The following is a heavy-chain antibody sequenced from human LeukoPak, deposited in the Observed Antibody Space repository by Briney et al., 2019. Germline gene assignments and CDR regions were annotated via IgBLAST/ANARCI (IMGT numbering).Heavy chain of an antibody. CDR3: ARVAPTTVTTHYVMDV. J-gene: IGHJ6*02. V-gene: IGHV4-59*01. D-gene: IGHD4-11*01. Sequence: SETLSLTCTVSGGSISSYYWSWIRQPPGKGLECIGYIYYTGSTIYNPSLKSRVTISVDTSKNQFSLKLSSVTAADTAEYYCARVAPTTVTTHYVMDVWGQGTTVTVSS. CDR1: GGSISSYY. CDR2: IYYTGST.